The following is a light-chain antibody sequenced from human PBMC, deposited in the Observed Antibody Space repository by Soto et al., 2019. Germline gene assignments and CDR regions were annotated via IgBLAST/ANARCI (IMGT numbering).Light chain of an antibody. CDR1: QGISSW. J-gene: IGKJ1*01. CDR2: DAS. CDR3: NQYNSXYWA. Sequence: DIQMTQSPSTRSASVWDRVTITCRASQGISSWVAWYQQKPGKAPKLLIYDASSLESGVPSSFSGSGSGTQFTLTISSLQPDDFATYYCNQYNSXYWACRHGTKV. V-gene: IGKV1-5*01.